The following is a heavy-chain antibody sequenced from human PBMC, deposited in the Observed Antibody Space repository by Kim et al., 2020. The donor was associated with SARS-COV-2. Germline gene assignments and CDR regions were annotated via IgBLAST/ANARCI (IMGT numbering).Heavy chain of an antibody. V-gene: IGHV4-34*01. CDR3: ARPRSPYYYYYYGMDV. Sequence: SETLSLTCAVYGGSFSGYYWSWIRQPPGKGLEWIGEINHSGSTNYNPSLKSRVTISVDTSKNQFSLKLSSVTAADTAVYYCARPRSPYYYYYYGMDVWGQGTTVTVSS. J-gene: IGHJ6*02. CDR2: INHSGST. CDR1: GGSFSGYY.